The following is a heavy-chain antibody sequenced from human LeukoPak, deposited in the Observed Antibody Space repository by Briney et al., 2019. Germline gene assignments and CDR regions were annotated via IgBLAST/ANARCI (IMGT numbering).Heavy chain of an antibody. D-gene: IGHD6-19*01. CDR3: AKTEREGTGWYGKNDY. CDR2: ISNGGTT. CDR1: GFTFSSYA. J-gene: IGHJ4*02. V-gene: IGHV3-23*01. Sequence: GGSLRLSCAASGFTFSSYAMSWVHQAPGKGLEWVSAISNGGTTYYADSVKGRFTISRDNSKNTVNLQANSLRAEDTALYYCAKTEREGTGWYGKNDYWGQGTLVTVSS.